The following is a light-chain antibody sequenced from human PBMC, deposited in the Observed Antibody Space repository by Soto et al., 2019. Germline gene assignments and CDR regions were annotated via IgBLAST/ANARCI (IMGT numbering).Light chain of an antibody. CDR3: QQYSNLIT. Sequence: LSAPVGDRVTITCQASQDVSNYLNWYQQKLGKAPKLLIYDASNLETGVPSRFSGSGSGTYFSFTIISLQPEDFAAYYCQQYSNLITFGQGTRLEIK. CDR2: DAS. V-gene: IGKV1-33*01. CDR1: QDVSNY. J-gene: IGKJ5*01.